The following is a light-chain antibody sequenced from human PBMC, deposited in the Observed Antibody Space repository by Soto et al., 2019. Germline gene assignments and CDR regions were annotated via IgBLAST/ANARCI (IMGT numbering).Light chain of an antibody. CDR2: DVT. CDR1: SSDIGSYNY. CDR3: SSYTTTTTLVV. Sequence: QPASVSGSPGQSITISCSGSSSDIGSYNYVSWYQQHPGKAPKLMIYDVTNRPSGVSDRFSGSKSGDTASLTISGLQADDEADYYCSSYTTTTTLVVFGGGTKLTVL. J-gene: IGLJ2*01. V-gene: IGLV2-14*03.